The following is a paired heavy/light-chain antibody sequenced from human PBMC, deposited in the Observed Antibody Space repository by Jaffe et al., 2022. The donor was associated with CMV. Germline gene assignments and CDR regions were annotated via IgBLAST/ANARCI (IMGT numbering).Heavy chain of an antibody. CDR3: ARDISGVWSGSTYGMDV. CDR1: GFSFDDYA. Sequence: EVQLVESGGGLVQPGRSLRLSCAASGFSFDDYAMHWVRQIPGKGLEWVSGISWNSGSIGYVDSVKGRFTISRDNAENSLSLHMNTLRVEDTALYYCARDISGVWSGSTYGMDVWGQGTPVTVSS. J-gene: IGHJ6*02. D-gene: IGHD3-3*01. CDR2: ISWNSGSI. V-gene: IGHV3-9*01.
Light chain of an antibody. CDR2: EVR. J-gene: IGLJ2*01. Sequence: QSALTQPASVSGSPGQSISISCTGTSSDVGGYNLVSWYQQHPGKAPKLMIYEVRQRPSGVSNRFSGSKSGNTASLTISGLQAEDEAEYYCCSYAGSTTLIFGGGTKVTVL. CDR3: CSYAGSTTLI. CDR1: SSDVGGYNL. V-gene: IGLV2-23*02.